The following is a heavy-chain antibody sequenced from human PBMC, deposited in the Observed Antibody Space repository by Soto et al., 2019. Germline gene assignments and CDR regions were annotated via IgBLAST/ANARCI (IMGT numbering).Heavy chain of an antibody. Sequence: GGSLRLSCAASGLPFSSYGMHLVRQSPGKGLEWVAVISYDGSNKYYADSVKGRFTISRDNSKNTLYLQMNSLRAEETAVYYCAKDSLRFLEWLHDYGMDFWDQGITVTVSS. CDR1: GLPFSSYG. CDR2: ISYDGSNK. V-gene: IGHV3-30*18. CDR3: AKDSLRFLEWLHDYGMDF. D-gene: IGHD3-3*01. J-gene: IGHJ6*02.